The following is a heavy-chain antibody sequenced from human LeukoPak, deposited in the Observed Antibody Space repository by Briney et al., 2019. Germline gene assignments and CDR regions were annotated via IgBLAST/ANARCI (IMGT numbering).Heavy chain of an antibody. J-gene: IGHJ6*03. V-gene: IGHV3-11*04. D-gene: IGHD2-2*01. CDR3: AREGAYCSSTSCYGPFWYYYYYMDV. CDR1: GFTFSDYY. CDR2: ISSSGSTI. Sequence: GGSLRLSCAASGFTFSDYYMSWIRQAPGKGLEWVSYISSSGSTIYYADSVKGRFTISRDNAKNSLYLQMNSLRAEDTAVYYCAREGAYCSSTSCYGPFWYYYYYMDVWGKGTTVTVSS.